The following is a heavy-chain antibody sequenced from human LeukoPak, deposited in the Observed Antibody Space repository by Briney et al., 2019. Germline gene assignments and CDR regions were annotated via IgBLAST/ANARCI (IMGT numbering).Heavy chain of an antibody. CDR2: IYYSGST. J-gene: IGHJ4*02. CDR1: GGSVSSGSYY. D-gene: IGHD3-10*01. CDR3: ARSQNYYGSGDY. Sequence: SETLSLTCTVSGGSVSSGSYYWSWIRQPPGKGLEWIGYIYYSGSTNYNPSLKSRVTISVDTSKNQFSLKLSSVTAADTAVYYCARSQNYYGSGDYWSQGTLVTVSS. V-gene: IGHV4-61*01.